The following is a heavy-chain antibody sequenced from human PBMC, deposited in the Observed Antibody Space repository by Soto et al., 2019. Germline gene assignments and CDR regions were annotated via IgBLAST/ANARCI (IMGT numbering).Heavy chain of an antibody. CDR1: GGSISSGDYY. CDR3: ARHSGYYDILTGYFDY. Sequence: PSETLSLTCTVCGGSISSGDYYWGWIRQPPGKGLEWIGSIYYSGSTYYNPSLKSRVTISVDTSKNQFSLKLSSVTAADTAVYYCARHSGYYDILTGYFDYWGQGTLVTVSS. CDR2: IYYSGST. J-gene: IGHJ4*02. D-gene: IGHD3-9*01. V-gene: IGHV4-39*01.